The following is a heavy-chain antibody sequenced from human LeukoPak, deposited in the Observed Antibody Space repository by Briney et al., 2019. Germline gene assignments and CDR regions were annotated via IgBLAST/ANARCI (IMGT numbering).Heavy chain of an antibody. V-gene: IGHV3-48*01. J-gene: IGHJ4*02. D-gene: IGHD5-24*01. CDR3: AREGDGYKTGFDY. Sequence: GGSPRLSCAASGFTFSSYSMNWVRQAPGKGLEWVSYISSSSSTIYYADSVKGRFTISRDNAKNSLYLQMNSLRAEDTAVYYCAREGDGYKTGFDYWGQGTLVTVSS. CDR1: GFTFSSYS. CDR2: ISSSSSTI.